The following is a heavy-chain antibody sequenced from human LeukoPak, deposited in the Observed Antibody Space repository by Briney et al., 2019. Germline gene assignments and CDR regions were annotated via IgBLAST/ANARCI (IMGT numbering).Heavy chain of an antibody. J-gene: IGHJ4*02. V-gene: IGHV1-8*01. Sequence: ASVKVSCKASGYTFTNYDINWVRQATGQGLEWMGWMNPNSGNTGYAQKFQGRVTMSRDISSSTAYMELNSLESEDTAVYYCATTVVPFDYWGQGTLVTVSS. CDR1: GYTFTNYD. CDR2: MNPNSGNT. D-gene: IGHD4/OR15-4a*01. CDR3: ATTVVPFDY.